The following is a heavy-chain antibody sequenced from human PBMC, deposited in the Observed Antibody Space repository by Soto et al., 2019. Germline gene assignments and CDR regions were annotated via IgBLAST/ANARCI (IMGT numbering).Heavy chain of an antibody. CDR2: ISYDGSNK. Sequence: PGGSLRLSCAAPGFTFSSYGMHWVRQAPGKGLEWVAVISYDGSNKYYADSVKGRFTISRDNSKNTLYLQMNSLRAEDTAVYYCAKDRSTMIVELDYWGQGTLVTVSS. J-gene: IGHJ4*02. CDR1: GFTFSSYG. CDR3: AKDRSTMIVELDY. V-gene: IGHV3-30*18. D-gene: IGHD3-22*01.